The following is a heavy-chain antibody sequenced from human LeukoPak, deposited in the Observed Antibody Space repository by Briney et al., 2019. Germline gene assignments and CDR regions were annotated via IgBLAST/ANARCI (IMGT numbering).Heavy chain of an antibody. J-gene: IGHJ5*02. CDR3: ATSYDGKTAPYNL. D-gene: IGHD4-23*01. V-gene: IGHV4-4*08. Sequence: SETLSLTCTVSNDSISSYCCSWVRQPPGKGLEWIGFMCPSGRTDYNPSLKSRVTMSVDTSKNQLSMELRFLTAADTAVYYCATSYDGKTAPYNLWGHGTLVTVSS. CDR2: MCPSGRT. CDR1: NDSISSYC.